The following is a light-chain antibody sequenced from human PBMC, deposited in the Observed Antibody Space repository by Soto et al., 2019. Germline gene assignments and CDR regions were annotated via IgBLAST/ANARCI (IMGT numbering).Light chain of an antibody. CDR2: EVN. CDR3: SLYTTSSTYV. Sequence: QSARTQPPSVSGSAGQSVTISCTGTSSDVGTYNRVSWYQKPPGTAPKLMIYEVNNRPSGVPDRFSGSYSGNTASLTISGLQAEDEADYYCSLYTTSSTYVFGTGTKVTVL. J-gene: IGLJ1*01. V-gene: IGLV2-18*01. CDR1: SSDVGTYNR.